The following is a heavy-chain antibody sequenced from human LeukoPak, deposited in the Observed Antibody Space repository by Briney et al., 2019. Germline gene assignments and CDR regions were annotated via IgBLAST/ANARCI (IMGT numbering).Heavy chain of an antibody. CDR1: GFTFSSYS. V-gene: IGHV3-21*01. J-gene: IGHJ6*04. CDR3: ARDTPYYYGMDV. Sequence: PGGSLRLSCAASGFTFSSYSMNWVRQAPGKGLEWVSSISSSSSYIYYADSVKGRFTISRDNAKNSLYLQMNGLRAEDTAVYYCARDTPYYYGMDVWGKGTTVTVSS. CDR2: ISSSSSYI.